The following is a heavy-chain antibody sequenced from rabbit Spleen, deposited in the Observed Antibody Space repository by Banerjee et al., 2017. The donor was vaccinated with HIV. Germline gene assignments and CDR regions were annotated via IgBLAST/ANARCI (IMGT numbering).Heavy chain of an antibody. D-gene: IGHD3-1*01. CDR2: IYGGSTDNT. CDR1: GFSFSSSYY. V-gene: IGHV1S40*01. Sequence: QSLEESGGDRVKPGASLTLTCTASGFSFSSSYYMCWVRQAPGKGPEWIACIYGGSTDNTYYASWAKGRFTISKTSSTTVTLQMTSLTVADTATYFCARDLVAAIGWNFNLWGPGTLVTVS. J-gene: IGHJ4*01. CDR3: ARDLVAAIGWNFNL.